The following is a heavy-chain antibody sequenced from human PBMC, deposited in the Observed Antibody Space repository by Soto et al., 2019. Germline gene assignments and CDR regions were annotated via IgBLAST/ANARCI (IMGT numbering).Heavy chain of an antibody. CDR3: ARDRVMGQYVAT. J-gene: IGHJ5*02. Sequence: QVQLQESGPGLVKPSQTLSLTCTVTGGSINSGSYYWSWIRQHPGKGLEWIGNINYSGSTYYNPALRSRVIRSVDASQDQFLLKLTSVPAAGSGVYYCARDRVMGQYVATWGQGTLVTVSS. D-gene: IGHD3-16*01. CDR2: INYSGST. CDR1: GGSINSGSYY. V-gene: IGHV4-31*03.